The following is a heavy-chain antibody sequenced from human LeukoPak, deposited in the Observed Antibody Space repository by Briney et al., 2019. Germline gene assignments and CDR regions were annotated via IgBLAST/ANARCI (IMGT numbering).Heavy chain of an antibody. Sequence: GGSLRLSCAASGFTFSNAWMSWVRQAPGKGLEWVGRIKSKTDGGTTDYAAPVKGRFTISRDDSKTTLYLQMNSLKTEDTAVYYCSTDQGYGSGSYYWFDPWGQGTLVTVSS. CDR1: GFTFSNAW. V-gene: IGHV3-15*01. D-gene: IGHD3-10*01. CDR3: STDQGYGSGSYYWFDP. J-gene: IGHJ5*02. CDR2: IKSKTDGGTT.